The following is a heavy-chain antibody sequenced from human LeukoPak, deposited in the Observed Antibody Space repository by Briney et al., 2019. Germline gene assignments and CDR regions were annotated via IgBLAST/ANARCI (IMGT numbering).Heavy chain of an antibody. CDR1: GFTFSSYA. Sequence: PGGSLRLSCAASGFTFSSYAMSWVRQAPGKGLEWVSAISGSGSSTYYADSVKGRFTISRDNSKNTLYLQMNSLRAEDTAVYYCAKGSGVVVVAAITFDYWGQGTLVTVSS. J-gene: IGHJ4*02. CDR2: ISGSGSST. CDR3: AKGSGVVVVAAITFDY. D-gene: IGHD2-15*01. V-gene: IGHV3-23*01.